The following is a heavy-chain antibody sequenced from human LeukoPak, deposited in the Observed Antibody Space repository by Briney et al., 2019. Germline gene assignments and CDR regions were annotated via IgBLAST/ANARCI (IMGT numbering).Heavy chain of an antibody. CDR3: ETMVVINLGAFDI. Sequence: GGTLRLSCAASGFTFSSYGMHWVRQAPGKGLEWVAFIRYDGSNKYYADSVKGRFTISRDNSKNMLYLQMNSLKAEDTAVYYCETMVVINLGAFDIWGQGTMVAVSS. CDR2: IRYDGSNK. J-gene: IGHJ3*02. CDR1: GFTFSSYG. D-gene: IGHD3-22*01. V-gene: IGHV3-30*02.